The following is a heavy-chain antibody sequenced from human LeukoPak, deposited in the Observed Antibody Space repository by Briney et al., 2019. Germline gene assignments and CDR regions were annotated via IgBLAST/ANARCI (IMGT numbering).Heavy chain of an antibody. CDR3: ARDRGYTYGHPFDY. D-gene: IGHD5-18*01. J-gene: IGHJ4*02. CDR1: GFTFSSYG. Sequence: GGSLRLSCAASGFTFSSYGMHWVRQAPGKGLEWVAVISYDGSNKYYVDSVKGRFTISRDNSKNTLYLQMNSLRAEDTAVYYCARDRGYTYGHPFDYWGQGTLVTVSS. CDR2: ISYDGSNK. V-gene: IGHV3-30*03.